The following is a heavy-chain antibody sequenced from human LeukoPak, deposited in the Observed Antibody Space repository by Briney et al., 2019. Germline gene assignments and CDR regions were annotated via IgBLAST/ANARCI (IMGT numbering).Heavy chain of an antibody. CDR3: ARDPHDPGAFDI. Sequence: SETLSLTCAVYGGSFSGYYWNWIRQPPGKGLEWIGEINHSGSTNYNPSLKSRVTISVDTSKNQFSLKLSSVTAADTAVYYCARDPHDPGAFDIWGQGTMVTVSS. J-gene: IGHJ3*02. V-gene: IGHV4-34*01. CDR1: GGSFSGYY. CDR2: INHSGST. D-gene: IGHD3-10*01.